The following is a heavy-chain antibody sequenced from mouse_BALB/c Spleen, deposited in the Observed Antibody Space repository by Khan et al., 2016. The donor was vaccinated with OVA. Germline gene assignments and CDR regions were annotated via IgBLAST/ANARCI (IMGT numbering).Heavy chain of an antibody. V-gene: IGHV1-4*01. D-gene: IGHD2-14*01. CDR2: INPRSSYT. CDR3: ERRTTGYAMDY. J-gene: IGHJ4*01. CDR1: GYTFTSNT. Sequence: QVQLKQSGAELARPGASVKMSCKASGYTFTSNTMHWVKQRPGQGLEWIGYINPRSSYTNYNQKFKDKATLTADKSSSTAYMQLSSLTFEDSAVYYCERRTTGYAMDYWGQGTSVTVSS.